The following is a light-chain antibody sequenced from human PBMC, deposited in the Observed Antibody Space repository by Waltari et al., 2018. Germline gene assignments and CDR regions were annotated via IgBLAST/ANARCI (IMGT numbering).Light chain of an antibody. Sequence: YQQHPGKAPKLIIYDVSSRPSGVSNRFVGSKSGNTASLTISGLQAEDEAVYFCSSYSTSITPYVFGTGTKVTVL. V-gene: IGLV2-14*03. CDR3: SSYSTSITPYV. J-gene: IGLJ1*01. CDR2: DVS.